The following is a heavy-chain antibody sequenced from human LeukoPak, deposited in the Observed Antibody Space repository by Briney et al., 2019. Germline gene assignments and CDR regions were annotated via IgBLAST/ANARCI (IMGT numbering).Heavy chain of an antibody. J-gene: IGHJ4*02. CDR2: IYSIGST. CDR3: ASRSGNKGHYFDY. CDR1: LFTVSSNY. V-gene: IGHV3-53*04. D-gene: IGHD3-10*01. Sequence: PGGGLRLSYVASLFTVSSNYMSSVRQAPWKGLEWVSVIYSIGSTYYADSVKGRFTISRHNSKNTLYLQMNSLRAEDTAVYYCASRSGNKGHYFDYWGQGTLVTVSS.